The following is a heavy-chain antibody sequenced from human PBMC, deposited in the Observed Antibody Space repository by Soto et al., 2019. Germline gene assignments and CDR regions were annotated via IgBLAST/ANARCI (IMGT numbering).Heavy chain of an antibody. V-gene: IGHV4-31*03. D-gene: IGHD2-15*01. CDR1: GGSISSGGYY. CDR3: ARVVVVVAATTSFAFDI. J-gene: IGHJ3*02. Sequence: QVQLQESGPGLVKPSQTLSLTCTVSGGSISSGGYYWSWIRQHPGKGLEWIGYIYYSGSTYYNPSLKSRVTISVDTSKNQFSLKLSSVTAADTAVYYCARVVVVVAATTSFAFDIWGQGTMVTVSS. CDR2: IYYSGST.